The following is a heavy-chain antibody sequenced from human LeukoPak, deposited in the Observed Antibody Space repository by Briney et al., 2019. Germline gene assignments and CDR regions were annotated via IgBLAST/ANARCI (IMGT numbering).Heavy chain of an antibody. CDR2: IFYSGSP. J-gene: IGHJ6*03. CDR3: ARDYSPPQAELSHYYYYMDV. D-gene: IGHD1-7*01. CDR1: SGSISSGGYY. Sequence: PSQTLSLTCTVSSGSISSGGYYWSWIRQPPGKGLEWIGYIFYSGSPNYNPSLKSRVTISLDTSKNQFSLQLSSVTAADTAVYYCARDYSPPQAELSHYYYYMDVWGKGTTVTVSS. V-gene: IGHV4-61*08.